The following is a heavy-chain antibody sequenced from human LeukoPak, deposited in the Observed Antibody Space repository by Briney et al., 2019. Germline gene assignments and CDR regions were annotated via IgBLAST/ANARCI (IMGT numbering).Heavy chain of an antibody. CDR1: VFTFRIYA. CDR3: AKPPGWRINDAFDI. V-gene: IGHV3-23*01. Sequence: GGSLRLSCAASVFTFRIYAMRWVRQAPGKGREWVSAIRGSGGTTYDANSVKGRVTISRENTKTTLFLQRNSLSAEDTAVYYCAKPPGWRINDAFDIWGQGTMVTVSS. J-gene: IGHJ3*02. CDR2: IRGSGGTT. D-gene: IGHD2-15*01.